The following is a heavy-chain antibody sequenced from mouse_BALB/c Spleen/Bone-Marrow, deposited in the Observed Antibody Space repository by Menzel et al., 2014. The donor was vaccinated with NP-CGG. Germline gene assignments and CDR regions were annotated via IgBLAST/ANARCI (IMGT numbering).Heavy chain of an antibody. Sequence: EVQLVESGGGLVQPGGSLKLSCAASGFTFSSYGMSWVRQTPDKRLELVATINTNGGNTYYPDSVKGRFTISRDNAKNTLYLQMGSLKSEDTAMYYCARGLDYWGQGATLTVSS. CDR3: ARGLDY. V-gene: IGHV5-6-3*01. CDR1: GFTFSSYG. J-gene: IGHJ2*01. CDR2: INTNGGNT.